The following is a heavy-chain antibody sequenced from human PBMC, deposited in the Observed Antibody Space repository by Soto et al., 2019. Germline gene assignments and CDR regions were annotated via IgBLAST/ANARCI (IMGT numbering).Heavy chain of an antibody. D-gene: IGHD3-22*01. CDR3: ARWYYYDSSGYYYYFDY. J-gene: IGHJ4*02. Sequence: GASVKVSCKASGGTFSSYAISWVRQAPGQGLEWMGGIIPIFGTANYAQKFQGRVTITADKSTSTAYMELSSLRSEDTAVYYCARWYYYDSSGYYYYFDYWGQGTLVTVSS. CDR1: GGTFSSYA. CDR2: IIPIFGTA. V-gene: IGHV1-69*06.